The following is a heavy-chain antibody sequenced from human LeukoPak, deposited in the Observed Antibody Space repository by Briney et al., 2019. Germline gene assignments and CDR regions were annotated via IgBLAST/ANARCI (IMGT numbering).Heavy chain of an antibody. CDR1: GYIFSEYW. Sequence: GESLKISCKGFGYIFSEYWIGWVRQMPGKGLEWMGLIYPGDSDTRYSPSFEGQVTISVDKSISTAYLQWSSLKASDTAMYYCARHHSGAFDIWGQGTMVTVSS. J-gene: IGHJ3*02. CDR2: IYPGDSDT. D-gene: IGHD5-12*01. CDR3: ARHHSGAFDI. V-gene: IGHV5-51*01.